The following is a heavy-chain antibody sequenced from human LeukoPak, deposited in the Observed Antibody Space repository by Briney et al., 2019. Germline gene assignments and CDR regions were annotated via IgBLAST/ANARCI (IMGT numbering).Heavy chain of an antibody. CDR2: ISSTSSTI. V-gene: IGHV3-48*01. CDR1: GFTFSSYI. D-gene: IGHD1-26*01. Sequence: GGPLRLSCAASGFTFSSYIMNWVRQAPGRGLEWVSYISSTSSTIYYAESVKGRFTISRDYAKNSVYLQMNSLRAEDTAVFYCARDGKYSGSFDSWGQGTLVTVSS. J-gene: IGHJ5*01. CDR3: ARDGKYSGSFDS.